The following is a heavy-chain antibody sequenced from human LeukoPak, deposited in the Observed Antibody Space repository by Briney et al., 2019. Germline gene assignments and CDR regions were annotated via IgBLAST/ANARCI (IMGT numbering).Heavy chain of an antibody. D-gene: IGHD1-26*01. CDR2: ITGGADNT. CDR1: GFTFSGHA. J-gene: IGHJ4*02. V-gene: IGHV3-23*01. Sequence: GESLRLSCAASGFTFSGHAMSWVRQAPGKGLKWLSTITGGADNTYYADSVKGRFTISRDNSKNTVYLQMNSLRAEDTAVYYCAKVLSGSQDYWGQGTLVTVFS. CDR3: AKVLSGSQDY.